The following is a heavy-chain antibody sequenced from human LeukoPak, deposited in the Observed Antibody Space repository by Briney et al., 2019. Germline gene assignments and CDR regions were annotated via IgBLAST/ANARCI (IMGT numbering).Heavy chain of an antibody. CDR1: GFSVSSSY. CDR2: IYGGGDI. CDR3: ARVGVGTVAGNYFDD. Sequence: GGSLRLSCAASGFSVSSSYMTWVRQAPGKGLDWVSLIYGGGDIFYSDSVKGRFTISRRNSENTLYLQMNNLRAEDTAVYYCARVGVGTVAGNYFDDWGQGTLVTVSS. J-gene: IGHJ4*02. D-gene: IGHD6-19*01. V-gene: IGHV3-53*04.